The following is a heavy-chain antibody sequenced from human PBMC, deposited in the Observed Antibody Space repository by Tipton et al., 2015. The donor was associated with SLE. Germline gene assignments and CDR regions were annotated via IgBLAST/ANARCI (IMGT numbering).Heavy chain of an antibody. CDR1: GFTFSNYA. CDR2: ISGSGGST. CDR3: AKVGGSDNGSGWFFVAH. Sequence: SLRLSCAASGFTFSNYAMSWVRRAPGKGLEWVSTISGSGGSTYYADSVKGRFTISRDNSKNTLYLQMNSLRAEDTATYYCAKVGGSDNGSGWFFVAHWGQGSLVSVSS. J-gene: IGHJ4*02. D-gene: IGHD6-19*01. V-gene: IGHV3-23*01.